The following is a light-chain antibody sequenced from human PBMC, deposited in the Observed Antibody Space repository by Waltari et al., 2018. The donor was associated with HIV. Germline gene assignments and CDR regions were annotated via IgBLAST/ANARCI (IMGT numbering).Light chain of an antibody. Sequence: QSALTQPASVSGSPGQSITISCTGTSSNIGSYNLVSWYQQHPGKAPKLMVYEVNKRPSGFSNRFSGFKAGNTASLTISVLQAEDEADYYCCSFARSSTWVFGGGTKLSVL. CDR1: SSNIGSYNL. V-gene: IGLV2-23*02. CDR3: CSFARSSTWV. J-gene: IGLJ3*02. CDR2: EVN.